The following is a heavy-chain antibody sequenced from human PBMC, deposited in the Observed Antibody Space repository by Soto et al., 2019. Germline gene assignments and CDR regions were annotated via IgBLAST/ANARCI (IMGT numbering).Heavy chain of an antibody. V-gene: IGHV3-7*03. CDR2: INRDGSEE. J-gene: IGHJ5*02. CDR1: GFTFSGYW. Sequence: EMLLVESGGCLVQPWGSLRLSCVASGFTFSGYWMSWVRQAPGKGLDWVANINRDGSEEHYVDSVKGRFTISRDNAKNSVYLTMDSLRGDDSAVYYCARDPGPRSASIRGLGLFDHWGQGTLVNVSA. CDR3: ARDPGPRSASIRGLGLFDH. D-gene: IGHD2-2*01.